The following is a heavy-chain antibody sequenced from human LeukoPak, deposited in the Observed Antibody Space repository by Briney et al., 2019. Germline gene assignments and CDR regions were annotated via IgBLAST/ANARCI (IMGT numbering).Heavy chain of an antibody. D-gene: IGHD5-18*01. CDR3: ARERRLWEDYYFDY. CDR2: ISSSSSTI. V-gene: IGHV3-48*02. J-gene: IGHJ4*02. Sequence: GGSLGLSCAASGFTFSSYAMSWVRQAPGMGLEWVSYISSSSSTIYYADSVKGRFTISRDNAKNSLYLQMNSLRDEDTAVYYCARERRLWEDYYFDYWGQGTLVTVSS. CDR1: GFTFSSYA.